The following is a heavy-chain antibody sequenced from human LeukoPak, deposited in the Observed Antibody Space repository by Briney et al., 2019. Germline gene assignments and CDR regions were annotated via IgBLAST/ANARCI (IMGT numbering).Heavy chain of an antibody. D-gene: IGHD6-25*01. CDR3: ARDRGAHQNYSYYYGMEV. CDR2: IKQDGSDK. J-gene: IGHJ6*02. CDR1: GFTFSRYW. V-gene: IGHV3-7*01. Sequence: GGSLRLSCAASGFTFSRYWMSWVRQAPGKGLEWVANIKQDGSDKYYVDSVKGRFTISRDNAKKSLYLQMNSLRADDTAVYYCARDRGAHQNYSYYYGMEVWGQGTTVTVSS.